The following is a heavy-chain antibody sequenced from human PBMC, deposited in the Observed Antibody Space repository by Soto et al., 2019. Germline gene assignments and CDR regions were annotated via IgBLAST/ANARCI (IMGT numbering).Heavy chain of an antibody. CDR2: MYYSGTT. CDR1: GGSMSSYY. V-gene: IGHV4-59*08. D-gene: IGHD2-21*01. J-gene: IGHJ3*02. CDR3: ARGRDWFAMNI. Sequence: QVQLQESGPGLVKPSESLSLTCSVSGGSMSSYYWGWIRQPPGKGLEWIGYMYYSGTTPSNPSLRSRDNRSVDTSKSQFSLNLSSVTAADTAVYYCARGRDWFAMNIGGQGTMVTVSS.